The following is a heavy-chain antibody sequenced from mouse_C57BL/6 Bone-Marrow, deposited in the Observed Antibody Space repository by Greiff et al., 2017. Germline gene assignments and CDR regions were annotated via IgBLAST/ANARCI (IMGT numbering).Heavy chain of an antibody. CDR3: ARGGNYYGRGGNY. D-gene: IGHD1-1*01. V-gene: IGHV1-59*01. J-gene: IGHJ2*01. CDR2: IDPSDSYT. CDR1: GYTFTSYW. Sequence: QVQLQQPGAELVRPGTSVKLSCKASGYTFTSYWMHWVKQRPGQGLEWIGVIDPSDSYTNYNQKFKGKATLTVDTSSSTAYMQRSGLTSEDSAVYYWARGGNYYGRGGNYWGQGTTLTVSS.